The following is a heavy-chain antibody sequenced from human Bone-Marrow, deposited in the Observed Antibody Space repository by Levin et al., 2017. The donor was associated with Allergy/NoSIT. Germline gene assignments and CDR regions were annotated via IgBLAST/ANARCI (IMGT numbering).Heavy chain of an antibody. Sequence: GESLKISCVASGFIFSNYAMHWVRQAPGKGLGWVARISFDGNDKYYVQSVKGRFTISRDNSKNTTYLQMSGLNTEDTAVYYCVKGGKFSSGSNYFYYYMDVWGIGTTVRVS. V-gene: IGHV3-30*18. J-gene: IGHJ6*03. D-gene: IGHD6-19*01. CDR2: ISFDGNDK. CDR1: GFIFSNYA. CDR3: VKGGKFSSGSNYFYYYMDV.